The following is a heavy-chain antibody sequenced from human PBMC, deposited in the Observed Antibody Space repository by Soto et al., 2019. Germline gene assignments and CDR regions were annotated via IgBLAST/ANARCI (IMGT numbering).Heavy chain of an antibody. CDR3: ARVLSSGWARFDY. J-gene: IGHJ4*02. Sequence: SETLSLTCAVSGGSISSDYWWTWVRQPPGKGLEWIAEMYHSGSTNYNPSLKSRVTISVDKSKNQISLTLSSVTAADTAVYYCARVLSSGWARFDYWGQGTLVTVSS. V-gene: IGHV4-4*02. D-gene: IGHD6-19*01. CDR1: GGSISSDYW. CDR2: MYHSGST.